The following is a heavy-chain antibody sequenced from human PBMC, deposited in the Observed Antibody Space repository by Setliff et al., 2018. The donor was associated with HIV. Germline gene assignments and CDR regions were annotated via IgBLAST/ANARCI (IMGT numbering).Heavy chain of an antibody. CDR2: IIPIFGTA. Sequence: SVKVSCKASGGTFSSYAISWVRQAPGQGLEWMGGIIPIFGTANYAQKFQGRVTITPDESTSTAYMELSSLRSEDTAVYYCARDPVIYCSGGSCLGGIDAFDILGQGTMVTVSS. CDR3: ARDPVIYCSGGSCLGGIDAFDI. V-gene: IGHV1-69*13. J-gene: IGHJ3*02. D-gene: IGHD2-15*01. CDR1: GGTFSSYA.